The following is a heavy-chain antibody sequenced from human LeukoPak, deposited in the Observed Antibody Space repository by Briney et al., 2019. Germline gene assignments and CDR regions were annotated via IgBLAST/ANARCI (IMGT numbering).Heavy chain of an antibody. J-gene: IGHJ4*02. CDR3: AKEFFGSGNSFNGVFDS. Sequence: GGSLRLSCAASGFTFRSYAMSWVRQAPGKGLEWVSSVRGGGDNIQYAVFVKGRFTISRDNSNKTLHLQMNNLRVDDTAVYYCAKEFFGSGNSFNGVFDSWGQGALVTVSS. D-gene: IGHD3-10*01. CDR2: VRGGGDNI. CDR1: GFTFRSYA. V-gene: IGHV3-23*01.